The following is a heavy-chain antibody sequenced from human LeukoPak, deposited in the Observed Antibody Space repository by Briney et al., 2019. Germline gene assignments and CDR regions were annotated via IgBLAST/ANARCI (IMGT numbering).Heavy chain of an antibody. CDR2: ISYDGSNK. CDR3: ARGAIAAAGTRGYYYGMDV. Sequence: GGSLRLSCAASGFTFSSYAMHWVRKAPGKGLEWVAVISYDGSNKYYADSVKGRFTISRDNSKNTLYLQMNSLRAEDTAVYYCARGAIAAAGTRGYYYGMDVWGQGTTVTVSS. D-gene: IGHD6-13*01. V-gene: IGHV3-30-3*01. CDR1: GFTFSSYA. J-gene: IGHJ6*02.